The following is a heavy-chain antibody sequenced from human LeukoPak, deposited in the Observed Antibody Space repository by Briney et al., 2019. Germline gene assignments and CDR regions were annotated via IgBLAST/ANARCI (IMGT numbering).Heavy chain of an antibody. V-gene: IGHV3-15*01. J-gene: IGHJ4*02. CDR1: GLTFSNAW. Sequence: GGSLRLSCAASGLTFSNAWMSWVRQAPGKGLEWVGRIKSKTDGGTTDYAAPVKGRFTISRDDSKNTLYLQMNSLKTEDTAVYYCTTGLWFGELLSSWYFDYWGQGTLVTVSS. CDR3: TTGLWFGELLSSWYFDY. CDR2: IKSKTDGGTT. D-gene: IGHD3-10*01.